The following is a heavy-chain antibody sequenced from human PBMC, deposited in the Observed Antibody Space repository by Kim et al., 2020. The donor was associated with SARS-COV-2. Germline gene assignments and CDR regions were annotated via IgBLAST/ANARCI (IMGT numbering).Heavy chain of an antibody. J-gene: IGHJ5*02. CDR3: ARVVHNWNGNWFDP. D-gene: IGHD1-20*01. Sequence: NPSPTSRVTISVDTSKNQFSLKLSAVTAADTAVYHCARVVHNWNGNWFDPWGQGTLVTVSS. V-gene: IGHV4-59*01.